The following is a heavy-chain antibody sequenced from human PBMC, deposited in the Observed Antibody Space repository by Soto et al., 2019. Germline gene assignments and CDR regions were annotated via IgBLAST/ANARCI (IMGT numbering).Heavy chain of an antibody. J-gene: IGHJ4*02. CDR1: GFTFSSYA. V-gene: IGHV3-23*01. D-gene: IGHD6-13*01. CDR3: ARRGPGTYFDY. Sequence: VPLLESGGGLVQPGGSLRLSCAASGFTFSSYAMRWVRQAPGKGLEWVSAVSGSGGSTYYADSVKGRFTISRDNSKNTLYLQMNSLRAEDTAVYYCARRGPGTYFDYWGQGTLVTVSS. CDR2: VSGSGGST.